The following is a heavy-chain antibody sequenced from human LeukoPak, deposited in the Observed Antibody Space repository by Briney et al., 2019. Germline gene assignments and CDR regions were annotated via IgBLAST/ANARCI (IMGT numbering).Heavy chain of an antibody. D-gene: IGHD3-3*01. CDR1: GYTFSAYY. V-gene: IGHV1-2*02. CDR2: INPNSGGT. J-gene: IGHJ4*02. Sequence: GASVKVSCKASGYTFSAYYIHWVRQAPGQGLEWMGWINPNSGGTNYAQKFQGRVTMTRDTSISTAYMELSRLRSDDTAVYYCARDFWSGYYFFDYWGQGTLVTVSS. CDR3: ARDFWSGYYFFDY.